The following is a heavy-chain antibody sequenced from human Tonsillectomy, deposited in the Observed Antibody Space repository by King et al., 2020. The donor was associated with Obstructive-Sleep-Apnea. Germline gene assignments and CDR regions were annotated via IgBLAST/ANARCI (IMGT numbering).Heavy chain of an antibody. J-gene: IGHJ4*02. V-gene: IGHV3-30-3*01. D-gene: IGHD3-22*01. CDR3: ARDLSYDSSGYLDY. CDR1: GFTFSSYA. CDR2: ISYDGSNK. Sequence: VQLVESGGGVVQPGRSLRLSCAASGFTFSSYAMHWVRQAPGTGLEWVAVISYDGSNKYYADSVQGRFTISRDNSKYTLHLQMNSRRAEDTAVYYCARDLSYDSSGYLDYWGQGTLVTVSS.